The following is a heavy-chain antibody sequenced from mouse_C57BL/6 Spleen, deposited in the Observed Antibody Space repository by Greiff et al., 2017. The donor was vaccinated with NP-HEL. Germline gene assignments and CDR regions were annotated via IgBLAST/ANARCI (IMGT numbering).Heavy chain of an antibody. D-gene: IGHD2-3*01. J-gene: IGHJ4*01. CDR2: IYPGSGST. Sequence: VQLQQPGAELVKPGASVKMSCKASGYTFTSYWITWVKQRPGQGLEWIGDIYPGSGSTNYNEKFKSKATLTVDTSSSTAYMQLSSLTSEDSAVYYCARGHGYYNGAMDYWGQGTSVTVSS. CDR3: ARGHGYYNGAMDY. V-gene: IGHV1-55*01. CDR1: GYTFTSYW.